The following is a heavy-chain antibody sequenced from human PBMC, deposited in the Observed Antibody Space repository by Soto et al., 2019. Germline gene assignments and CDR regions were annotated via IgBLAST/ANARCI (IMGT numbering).Heavy chain of an antibody. CDR3: AKDRPYPRDYFHD. Sequence: TGGSLRLSCAASGFIFSTYAISWVRQAPGKGLEWVSAVSANGQGIYYADSVRGRFTISRDNSKNPVFLHMDSLSAEDTAVYYCAKDRPYPRDYFHDWGQGTLVPVAS. CDR1: GFIFSTYA. V-gene: IGHV3-23*01. J-gene: IGHJ4*02. CDR2: VSANGQGI.